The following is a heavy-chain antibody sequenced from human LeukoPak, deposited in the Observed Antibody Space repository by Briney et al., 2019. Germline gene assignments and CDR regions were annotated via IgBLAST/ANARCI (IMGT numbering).Heavy chain of an antibody. Sequence: PSETLSLTCTVSGGSISSSGYYWGWIRQPPGKGLEWIGSIYYSGSTYYNPSLKSRVTISVDTSKNQFSLKLSSVTAADTAVYYCARARAVAGYFDYWGQGTLVTVSS. J-gene: IGHJ4*02. D-gene: IGHD6-19*01. CDR1: GGSISSSGYY. CDR2: IYYSGST. V-gene: IGHV4-39*07. CDR3: ARARAVAGYFDY.